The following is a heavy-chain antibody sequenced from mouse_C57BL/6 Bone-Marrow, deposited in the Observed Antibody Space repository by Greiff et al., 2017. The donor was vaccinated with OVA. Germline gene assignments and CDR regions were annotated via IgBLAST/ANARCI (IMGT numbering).Heavy chain of an antibody. Sequence: EVQLQQSGAELVRPGASVKLSCPASGFHIKDDYMHWVKQRPEQGLAWIVWLAPENGDTEYASKCQGKATITADTSSNTAYLQLSSLTSEDTGVYYCTTYYDYDVKFAYWGQGTLVTVSA. V-gene: IGHV14-4*01. CDR2: LAPENGDT. J-gene: IGHJ3*01. D-gene: IGHD2-4*01. CDR1: GFHIKDDY. CDR3: TTYYDYDVKFAY.